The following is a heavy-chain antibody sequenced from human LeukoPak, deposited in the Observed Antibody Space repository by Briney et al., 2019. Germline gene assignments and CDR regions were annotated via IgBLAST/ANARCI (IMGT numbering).Heavy chain of an antibody. CDR3: ARAMIAYGPFDF. V-gene: IGHV4-59*11. CDR2: IYHSGST. D-gene: IGHD2-21*01. J-gene: IGHJ4*02. Sequence: SETLSLTCTVSGGSISSHYWSWIRQPPGKGLEWIGYIYHSGSTIYNPSLKSRVTISVDTSKNQFSLKLSSMTAADTAVYYCARAMIAYGPFDFWGPGTLVTVSS. CDR1: GGSISSHY.